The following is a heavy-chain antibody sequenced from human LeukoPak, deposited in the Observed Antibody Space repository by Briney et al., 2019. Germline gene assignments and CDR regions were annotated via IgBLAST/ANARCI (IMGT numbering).Heavy chain of an antibody. CDR2: INQRGSAV. D-gene: IGHD1-26*01. CDR1: GFTFSAWY. CDR3: ARGNVPVEGYSDYFDF. Sequence: PGGSLGLSCAASGFTFSAWYMIWARQAPGKGLEWVANINQRGSAVYYADSVKGRFTISRDNAQNSLYLQMDSLGAEDTAVYYCARGNVPVEGYSDYFDFWGQGTLVTVSA. V-gene: IGHV3-7*01. J-gene: IGHJ4*02.